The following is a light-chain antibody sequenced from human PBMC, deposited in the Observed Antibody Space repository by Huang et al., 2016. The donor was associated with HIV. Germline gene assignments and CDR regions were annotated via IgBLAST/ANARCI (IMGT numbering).Light chain of an antibody. CDR3: MQSLQSLT. J-gene: IGKJ4*01. CDR2: MAS. Sequence: DIVMTQSPLSLPVTPGEPASISYRSSQSLVHDNGYSYLDWYLQKPGQSPQVLIYMASVRAPGIPDRFSGGGSGTNFTLEINRVDAEDVGTYYCMQSLQSLTFGGGTRLEIK. V-gene: IGKV2-28*01. CDR1: QSLVHDNGYSY.